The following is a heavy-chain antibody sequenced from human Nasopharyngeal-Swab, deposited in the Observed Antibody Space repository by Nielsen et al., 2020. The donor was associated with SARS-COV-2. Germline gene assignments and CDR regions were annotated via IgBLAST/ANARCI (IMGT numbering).Heavy chain of an antibody. Sequence: SETLSLTCAVYGGSFSGYYWSWIRPPPGKGLEWIGEINHSGSTNYNPSLKSRVTISVDTSKNQFSLKLSSVTAADTAVYYCARGFNWNFKFDPWGQGTLVTVSS. J-gene: IGHJ5*02. CDR1: GGSFSGYY. D-gene: IGHD1-7*01. CDR2: INHSGST. V-gene: IGHV4-34*01. CDR3: ARGFNWNFKFDP.